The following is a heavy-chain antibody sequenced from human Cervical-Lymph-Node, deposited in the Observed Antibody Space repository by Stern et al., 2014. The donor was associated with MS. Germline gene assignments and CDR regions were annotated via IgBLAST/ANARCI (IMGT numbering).Heavy chain of an antibody. CDR3: AHITKNPKTLIPNSAPWSWFDP. V-gene: IGHV2-5*01. D-gene: IGHD2/OR15-2a*01. CDR2: IYWNDNK. Sequence: EESGPTLVKPTQTLTLTCTFSGVSLSTSGAGVGWIRQHPGKALEWLAHIYWNDNKAYSPSLKSRLIITKDTSTRQVVLRMTNMDTVDTATYYCAHITKNPKTLIPNSAPWSWFDPWGQGTLVTVSS. CDR1: GVSLSTSGAG. J-gene: IGHJ5*02.